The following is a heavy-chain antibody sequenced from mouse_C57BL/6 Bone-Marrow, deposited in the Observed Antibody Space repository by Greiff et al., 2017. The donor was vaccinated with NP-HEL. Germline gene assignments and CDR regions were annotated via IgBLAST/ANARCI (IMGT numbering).Heavy chain of an antibody. Sequence: EVQRVESGGGLVKPGGSLKLSCAASGFTFSSYAMSWVRQTPEKRLEWVATISDGGSYTYYPDNVKGRFTISRDNAKNNLYLQMSHLKSEDTAMYYCARDKGNWAWFAYWGQGTLVTVSA. J-gene: IGHJ3*01. CDR2: ISDGGSYT. D-gene: IGHD4-1*01. CDR1: GFTFSSYA. V-gene: IGHV5-4*01. CDR3: ARDKGNWAWFAY.